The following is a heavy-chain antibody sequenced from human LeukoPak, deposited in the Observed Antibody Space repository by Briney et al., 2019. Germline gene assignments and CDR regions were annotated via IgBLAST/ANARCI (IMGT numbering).Heavy chain of an antibody. CDR3: ARDGQTSSIWFDF. Sequence: PGGSLRLSCAASGFTVSSNYMTWVRQTPGKGLEWVSVVLSGATTYYADSVKGRFTISTDNSKNTLYLQMNSLRAEDTAVYYCARDGQTSSIWFDFWGQGTLVTVSS. CDR2: VLSGATT. CDR1: GFTVSSNY. J-gene: IGHJ4*02. V-gene: IGHV3-66*01. D-gene: IGHD6-13*01.